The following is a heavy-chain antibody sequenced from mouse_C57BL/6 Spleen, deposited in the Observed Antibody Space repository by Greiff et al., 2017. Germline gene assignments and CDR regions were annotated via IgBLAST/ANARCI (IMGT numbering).Heavy chain of an antibody. CDR2: IYPGSGST. J-gene: IGHJ2*01. Sequence: QVQLQQPGAELVKPGASVKMSCKASGYTFTSYWITWVKQRPGQGLEWIGDIYPGSGSTNYTEKFKSKATLTVDTSSSTAYMQLSSLTSEDSAVYYCARQGDYYGSRGGYFDYWGQGTTLTVSS. CDR1: GYTFTSYW. D-gene: IGHD1-1*01. CDR3: ARQGDYYGSRGGYFDY. V-gene: IGHV1-55*01.